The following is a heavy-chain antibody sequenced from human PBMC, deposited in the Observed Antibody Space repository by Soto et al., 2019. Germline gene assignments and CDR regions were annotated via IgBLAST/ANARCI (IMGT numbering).Heavy chain of an antibody. Sequence: PSETLSLTCFVFGASISSTYWWSWVRQTPGKRLEWIGQIYHTGTTSYNPSLKNRVTISLDESNNQFSLRLTSMTAADTAVYYCATLPPRIVVVMTDLPTWGQGTLVTVSS. D-gene: IGHD2-15*01. CDR1: GASISSTYW. V-gene: IGHV4-4*02. J-gene: IGHJ5*02. CDR2: IYHTGTT. CDR3: ATLPPRIVVVMTDLPT.